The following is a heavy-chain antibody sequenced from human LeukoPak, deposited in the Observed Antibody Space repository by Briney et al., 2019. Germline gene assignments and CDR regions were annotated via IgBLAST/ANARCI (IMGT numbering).Heavy chain of an antibody. Sequence: GGSLRLSCAASGFTFSSYWMHWVRQAPGKGLEWVSAISGSGGSTYYADSVKGRFTISRDNSKNTLYLQMNSLRAEDTAVYYCAKDRGVQDAVLALDYWGQGTLVTVSS. CDR1: GFTFSSYW. CDR2: ISGSGGST. D-gene: IGHD3-10*01. J-gene: IGHJ4*02. CDR3: AKDRGVQDAVLALDY. V-gene: IGHV3-23*01.